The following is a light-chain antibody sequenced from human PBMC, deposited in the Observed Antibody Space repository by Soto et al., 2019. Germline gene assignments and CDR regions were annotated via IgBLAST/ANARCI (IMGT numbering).Light chain of an antibody. Sequence: DIQMTQSPSTLSASVGDRVAITCRASQDISKWLAWYQQKPGKPPKLLIYDASGLDSGVPSRFSGSGYGTEFPLTISGLQPEDFATFYCQQYDSFPWTFGPGTNVDIK. CDR2: DAS. J-gene: IGKJ1*01. V-gene: IGKV1-5*01. CDR3: QQYDSFPWT. CDR1: QDISKW.